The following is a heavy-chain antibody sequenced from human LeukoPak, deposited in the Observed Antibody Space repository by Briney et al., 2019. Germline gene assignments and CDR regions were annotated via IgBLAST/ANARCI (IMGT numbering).Heavy chain of an antibody. Sequence: GGSLRLSCAASGFTFSSYAVSWVRQAPGKGLEWLSGISGRAGSTYYADSVKGRFTISRDNAKNTLYLQMNSLRAEDTTVYYCARATTPALVVAGNYWGQGTLVTVSS. V-gene: IGHV3-23*01. CDR3: ARATTPALVVAGNY. J-gene: IGHJ4*02. D-gene: IGHD6-19*01. CDR1: GFTFSSYA. CDR2: ISGRAGST.